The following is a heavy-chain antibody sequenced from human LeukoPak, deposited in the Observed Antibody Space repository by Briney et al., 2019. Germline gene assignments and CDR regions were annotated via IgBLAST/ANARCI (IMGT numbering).Heavy chain of an antibody. Sequence: SVKVSCKASGGTFSSYAISWVRQAPGQGLEWMGRIIPILGIANYAQKFQGRVTITADKSTSTAYMELSSLRSEDTAVYYCARLRANDVPGVDYWGQGTLVTVSS. CDR1: GGTFSSYA. CDR2: IIPILGIA. J-gene: IGHJ4*02. D-gene: IGHD2-8*01. CDR3: ARLRANDVPGVDY. V-gene: IGHV1-69*04.